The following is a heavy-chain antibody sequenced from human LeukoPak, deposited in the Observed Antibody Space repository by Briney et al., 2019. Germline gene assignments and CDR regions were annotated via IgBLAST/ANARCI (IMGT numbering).Heavy chain of an antibody. CDR3: ATGGSSFHFDY. D-gene: IGHD6-13*01. CDR2: INPSAGST. Sequence: ASVKVSCKASGYTFTNYYMHWVRQAPGQGLEWMGIINPSAGSTSYAQKFQGRVTMTEDTSTDTAYMELSSLRSEDTAVYYCATGGSSFHFDYWGQGTLVTVSS. V-gene: IGHV1-46*01. CDR1: GYTFTNYY. J-gene: IGHJ4*02.